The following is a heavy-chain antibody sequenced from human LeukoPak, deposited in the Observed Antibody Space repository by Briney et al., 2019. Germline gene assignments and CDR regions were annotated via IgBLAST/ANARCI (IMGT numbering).Heavy chain of an antibody. CDR3: VPTDSSGLD. D-gene: IGHD3-22*01. CDR1: GFTFSHYR. CDR2: TNTDGSST. Sequence: PGGYLRFSCEASGFTFSHYRLHWVRQAPGKGLVWVSRTNTDGSSTNYVDSVKGRFTISRDNAKNTMYLQMNSLRAEDTAVYCCVPTDSSGLDWGQGTLVTVSS. J-gene: IGHJ4*02. V-gene: IGHV3-74*01.